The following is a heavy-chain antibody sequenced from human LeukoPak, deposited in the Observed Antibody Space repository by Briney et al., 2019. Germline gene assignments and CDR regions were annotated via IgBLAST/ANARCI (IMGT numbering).Heavy chain of an antibody. CDR1: GGTFSSYA. J-gene: IGHJ3*02. CDR2: IIPIFGTA. V-gene: IGHV1-69*13. CDR3: ARVRGIAARLRSDAFDI. Sequence: ASVKVSCKASGGTFSSYAISWVRQAPGQGLEWMGGIIPIFGTANYAQKFQGRVTITADESTSTAYMELSSLRSEDTAVYYCARVRGIAARLRSDAFDIWGQGQWSPSLQ. D-gene: IGHD6-6*01.